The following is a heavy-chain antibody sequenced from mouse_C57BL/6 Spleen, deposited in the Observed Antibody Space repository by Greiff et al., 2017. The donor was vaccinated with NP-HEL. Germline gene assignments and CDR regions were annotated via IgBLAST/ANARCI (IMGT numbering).Heavy chain of an antibody. CDR1: GFTFSDFY. Sequence: DVQLQESGGGLVQSGRSLRLSCATSGFTFSDFYMEWVRQAPGKGLEWIAASRNKANDYTTEYSASVKGRFIVSRDTSQSILYLQMNALRAEDTAIYYCARDASYSNHAMDYWGQGTSVTVSS. CDR3: ARDASYSNHAMDY. J-gene: IGHJ4*01. CDR2: SRNKANDYTT. V-gene: IGHV7-1*01. D-gene: IGHD2-5*01.